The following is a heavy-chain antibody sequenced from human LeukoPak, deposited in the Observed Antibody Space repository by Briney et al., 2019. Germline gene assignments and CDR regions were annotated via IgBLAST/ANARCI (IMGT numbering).Heavy chain of an antibody. V-gene: IGHV3-30*02. J-gene: IGHJ4*02. CDR1: GFTFSSYG. CDR2: IRYDGSDK. CDR3: AKDLADLGISGSYFDY. Sequence: GGSLRLSCAASGFTFSSYGMHWVRQAPGKGLGWVAFIRYDGSDKYYADSVKGRFTISRDNSKNTLYLQMNSLRAEDTAVYYCAKDLADLGISGSYFDYWGQGTLVTVSS. D-gene: IGHD1-26*01.